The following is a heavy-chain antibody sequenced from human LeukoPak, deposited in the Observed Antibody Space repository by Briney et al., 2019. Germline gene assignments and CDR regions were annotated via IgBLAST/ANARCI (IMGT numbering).Heavy chain of an antibody. V-gene: IGHV4-4*07. CDR1: GGSISSYY. CDR2: IYTSGST. J-gene: IGHJ3*02. Sequence: PSETLSLTCTVSGGSISSYYWSWIRQPAGKGLEWIGRIYTSGSTNYNPSLKSRVTMSVDTSKNQFSLKLSSVTAADTAVYYCARDLRDGYNYRGDAFDIWGQGTVVTVSS. D-gene: IGHD5-24*01. CDR3: ARDLRDGYNYRGDAFDI.